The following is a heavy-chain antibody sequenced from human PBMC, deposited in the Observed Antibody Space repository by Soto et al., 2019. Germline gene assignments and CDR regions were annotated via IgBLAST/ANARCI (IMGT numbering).Heavy chain of an antibody. Sequence: GESLKISCKGSGYSFTSYWIGWVRQMPGKGLEWMGIIYPGDSDTRYSPSFQGQVTISADKSISTAYLQWSSLKASDTAMYYCARHTPLQWLVTSTGGGDIWGQGTMVTVSS. CDR1: GYSFTSYW. CDR2: IYPGDSDT. D-gene: IGHD6-19*01. CDR3: ARHTPLQWLVTSTGGGDI. J-gene: IGHJ3*02. V-gene: IGHV5-51*01.